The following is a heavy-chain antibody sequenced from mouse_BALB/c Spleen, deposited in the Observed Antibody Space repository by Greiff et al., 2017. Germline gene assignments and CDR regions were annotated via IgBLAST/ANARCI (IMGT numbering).Heavy chain of an antibody. V-gene: IGHV5-6-3*01. J-gene: IGHJ2*01. Sequence: EVKLMESGGGLVQPGGSLKLSCAASGFTFSSYGMSWVRQTPDKRLELVATINSNGGSTYYPDSVKGRFTISRDNAKNTLYLQMSSLKSEDTAMYFWERGVFPSCDYWGKGTTLTVS. CDR2: INSNGGST. CDR1: GFTFSSYG. CDR3: ERGVFPSCDY.